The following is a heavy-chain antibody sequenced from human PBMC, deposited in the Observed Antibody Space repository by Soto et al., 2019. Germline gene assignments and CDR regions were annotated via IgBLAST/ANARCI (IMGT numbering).Heavy chain of an antibody. V-gene: IGHV3-33*01. D-gene: IGHD2-2*01. Sequence: GGSLRLSCAASGFTFSSYGMHWVRQAPGKGLEWVAVIWYDGSNKYYADSVKGRFTISRDNSKNTLYLQMNSLRAEDTAVYYCARDLLLYCSSTSCPLGYYGMDVWGQGTTVTVSS. CDR3: ARDLLLYCSSTSCPLGYYGMDV. CDR1: GFTFSSYG. CDR2: IWYDGSNK. J-gene: IGHJ6*02.